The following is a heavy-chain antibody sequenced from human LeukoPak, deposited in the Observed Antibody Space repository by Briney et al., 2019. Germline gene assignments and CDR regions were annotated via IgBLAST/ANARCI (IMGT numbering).Heavy chain of an antibody. CDR2: INHSGST. V-gene: IGHV4-34*01. J-gene: IGHJ4*02. Sequence: PSQTLSLTCAVYGGSFSGYYWSWIRQPPGKGLEWIGEINHSGSTNYNPSLKSRVTISVDTSKNQFSLKLSSVTAVDTAVYYCARGQWLDLPPLGYWGQGTLVTVSS. CDR1: GGSFSGYY. CDR3: ARGQWLDLPPLGY. D-gene: IGHD6-19*01.